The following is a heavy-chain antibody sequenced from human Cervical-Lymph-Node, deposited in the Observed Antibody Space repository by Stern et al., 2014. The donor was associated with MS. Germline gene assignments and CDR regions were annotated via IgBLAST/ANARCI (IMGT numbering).Heavy chain of an antibody. Sequence: QVQLQESGPGLVKPSETLSLTCSVSGDSISGNYWSWIRQPPGKGLEWIGYIYYTGSTNYTPSLKSRVTISIDTSKTQFSLRLNSVTAADTAVYYCARVVVLAGSRWFDPWGQGILVSVSS. J-gene: IGHJ5*02. CDR2: IYYTGST. CDR1: GDSISGNY. D-gene: IGHD2-15*01. V-gene: IGHV4-59*01. CDR3: ARVVVLAGSRWFDP.